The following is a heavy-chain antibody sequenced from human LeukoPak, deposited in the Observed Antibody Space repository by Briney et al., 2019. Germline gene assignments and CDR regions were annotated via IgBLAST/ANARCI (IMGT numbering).Heavy chain of an antibody. V-gene: IGHV3-30*02. CDR1: GFTFSSYG. Sequence: GGSLRLSCAASGFTFSSYGTHWVRQAPGKGLEWVAFIRYDGSNKYYADSVKGRFTITRDNSKNTLYLQMNSLRAGDTAVYYCAKAEGSSSWLSPFDYWGQGTLVTVSS. CDR3: AKAEGSSSWLSPFDY. D-gene: IGHD6-13*01. CDR2: IRYDGSNK. J-gene: IGHJ4*02.